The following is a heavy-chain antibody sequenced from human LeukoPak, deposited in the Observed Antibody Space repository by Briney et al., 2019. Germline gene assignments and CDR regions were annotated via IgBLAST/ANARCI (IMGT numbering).Heavy chain of an antibody. J-gene: IGHJ4*02. CDR3: ATGVSRGQYYYDSSGS. Sequence: GGSLRLSCAASGFTFSSYAMSWVRQAPGKGLEWVSAISGSGGSTYYADSVKGRFTISRDNSKNTLYLQMNSLRAEDTAVYYCATGVSRGQYYYDSSGSGGQGTLVTVSS. D-gene: IGHD3-22*01. CDR2: ISGSGGST. CDR1: GFTFSSYA. V-gene: IGHV3-23*01.